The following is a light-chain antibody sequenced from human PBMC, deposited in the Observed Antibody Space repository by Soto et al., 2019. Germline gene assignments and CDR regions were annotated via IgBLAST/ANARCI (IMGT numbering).Light chain of an antibody. V-gene: IGLV2-14*01. CDR1: SSDIGGYNY. CDR2: EVS. J-gene: IGLJ3*02. Sequence: QSALTQPASVSGSPGQSITISCTGTSSDIGGYNYVSWYQQHPGKAPKLMIYEVSNRPSGLSNRFSGSKSGSTASLTISGLRAEDEADYYCTSYTSSTSWVFGGGTKVTVL. CDR3: TSYTSSTSWV.